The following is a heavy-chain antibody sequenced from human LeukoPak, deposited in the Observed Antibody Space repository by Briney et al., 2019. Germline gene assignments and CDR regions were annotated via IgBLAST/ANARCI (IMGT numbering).Heavy chain of an antibody. CDR3: AREDGYRYYFDY. Sequence: SETLSLTCTVSGGSISSGSCYWSWIRQPAGKGLEWIGRIYTSGSTNYNPSLKSRVTISVDTSKNQFSLKLSSVTAADTAVYYCAREDGYRYYFDYWGQGTLVTVSS. V-gene: IGHV4-61*02. CDR1: GGSISSGSCY. D-gene: IGHD5-24*01. CDR2: IYTSGST. J-gene: IGHJ4*02.